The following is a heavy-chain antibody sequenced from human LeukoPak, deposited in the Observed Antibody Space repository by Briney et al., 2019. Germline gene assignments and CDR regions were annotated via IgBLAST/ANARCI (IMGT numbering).Heavy chain of an antibody. J-gene: IGHJ4*02. Sequence: GGSLRLSCAASGFTFSSNWMSWVRQAPGKVLEWVANIKHDGSEKYYVDSVKGRFTISRDNAKNSLFLQMNSLRAEDTAVYYCASRPRWPTFDYWGQGTLVTVSS. CDR1: GFTFSSNW. D-gene: IGHD4-23*01. CDR2: IKHDGSEK. V-gene: IGHV3-7*01. CDR3: ASRPRWPTFDY.